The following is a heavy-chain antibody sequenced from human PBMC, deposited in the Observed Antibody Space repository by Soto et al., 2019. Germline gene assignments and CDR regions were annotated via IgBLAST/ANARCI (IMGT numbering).Heavy chain of an antibody. CDR3: ARDSITIFGVVITTLYYYGMDV. Sequence: GSLRLSCAASGFTFSSYSMNWVRQAPGKGLEWVSSISSSSSYIYYADSVKGRFTISRDNAKNSLYLQMNSLRAEDTAVYYCARDSITIFGVVITTLYYYGMDVWGQGTTVTVSS. J-gene: IGHJ6*02. D-gene: IGHD3-3*01. V-gene: IGHV3-21*04. CDR1: GFTFSSYS. CDR2: ISSSSSYI.